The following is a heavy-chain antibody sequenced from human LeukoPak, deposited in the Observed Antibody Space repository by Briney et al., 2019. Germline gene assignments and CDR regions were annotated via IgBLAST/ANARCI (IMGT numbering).Heavy chain of an antibody. CDR3: ARHKRTPTGITMVRGVIDN. J-gene: IGHJ4*02. CDR2: IYYSGST. D-gene: IGHD3-10*01. CDR1: GGSISSSSYS. V-gene: IGHV4-39*01. Sequence: PSETLSLTCTVSGGSISSSSYSWGWIRQPPGKGLEWIGSIYYSGSTYYNPSLKSRVTISVDTSKNQFSLKLSSVTAADTAVYYCARHKRTPTGITMVRGVIDNWGQGTLVTVSS.